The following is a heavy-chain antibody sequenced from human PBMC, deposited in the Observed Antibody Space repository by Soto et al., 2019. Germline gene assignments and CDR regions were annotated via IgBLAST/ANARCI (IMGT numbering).Heavy chain of an antibody. D-gene: IGHD3-3*01. CDR1: GGTISSFG. CDR2: IVAIDGST. V-gene: IGHV1-69*01. CDR3: ARSFTKSRRGGVAFDY. Sequence: QVQLVQSGAEVKKPGSSVKVSCTTSGGTISSFGMNWVRQAPGQGLEWRGGIVAIDGSTKYAEKLQGRVTITADASTSTVYMDLSSLRSEDTAVYYCARSFTKSRRGGVAFDYWGQGTLLTVS. J-gene: IGHJ4*02.